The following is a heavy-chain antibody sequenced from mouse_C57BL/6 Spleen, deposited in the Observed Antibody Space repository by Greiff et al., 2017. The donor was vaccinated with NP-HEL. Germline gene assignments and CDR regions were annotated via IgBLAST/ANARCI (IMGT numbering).Heavy chain of an antibody. Sequence: EVKLVESGAELVRPGASVKLSCTASGFNIKDDYMHWVKQRPEQGLEWIGWIAPEHGDTEYASKFQGKATITADTYSNTVYLQLSSLTSEDTAVYYCTTRNVYYGSSYVAYWGQGTLVTVSA. CDR2: IAPEHGDT. CDR3: TTRNVYYGSSYVAY. D-gene: IGHD1-1*01. J-gene: IGHJ3*01. V-gene: IGHV14-4*01. CDR1: GFNIKDDY.